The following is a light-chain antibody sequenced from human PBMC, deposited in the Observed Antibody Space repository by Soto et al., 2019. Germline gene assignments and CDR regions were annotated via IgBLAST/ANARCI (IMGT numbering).Light chain of an antibody. CDR1: QSVGSN. CDR2: GAS. J-gene: IGKJ3*01. V-gene: IGKV3-20*01. CDR3: QQYGSSFT. Sequence: EIVMTQSPGTLSVSPGERATLSCRASQSVGSNLAWFQQKPGQAPRLLIYGASTRATGIPARFSGSGSGTDFTLTINRLEPEDFAVYYCQQYGSSFTFGPGTKVDIK.